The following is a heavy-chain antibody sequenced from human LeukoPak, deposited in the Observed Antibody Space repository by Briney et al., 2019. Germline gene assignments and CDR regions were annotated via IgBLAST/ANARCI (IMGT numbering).Heavy chain of an antibody. Sequence: PGGSLRLSCAASGFTFTYAWMGWVRQAPGKGLMWVSSVDLAGEYTTYADSVKGRFTISRDNAKDTLYLQMNSLRAEDTAVYYCASGNSHAFDIWGQGTMVTVSS. CDR1: GFTFTYAW. CDR3: ASGNSHAFDI. CDR2: VDLAGEYT. J-gene: IGHJ3*02. V-gene: IGHV3-74*01.